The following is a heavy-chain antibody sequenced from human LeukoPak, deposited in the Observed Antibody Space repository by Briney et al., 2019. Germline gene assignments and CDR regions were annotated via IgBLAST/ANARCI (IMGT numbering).Heavy chain of an antibody. CDR2: IRYDGSNK. D-gene: IGHD6-13*01. CDR1: GFTFSSYG. J-gene: IGHJ6*03. CDR3: ARGGAAAGTAYYYYYMDV. Sequence: GGSLRLSCAASGFTFSSYGMHWVRQAPGEGLEWVAFIRYDGSNKYYVDSVKGRFTIYRDNSKNTLYLQMNSLRAEDTAVYYCARGGAAAGTAYYYYYMDVWGKGTTVTISS. V-gene: IGHV3-30*02.